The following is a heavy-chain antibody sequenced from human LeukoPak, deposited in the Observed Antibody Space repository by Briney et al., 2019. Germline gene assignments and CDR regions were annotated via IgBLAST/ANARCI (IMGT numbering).Heavy chain of an antibody. Sequence: PGGSLRLSCAASGFTFRSYWMHWVRQAPGKGLVWILRIRGGGSATSYADSVKGRFTISRDNAQNTLYLQMNSLRPEDTAVYYCASGVLAAMVPDYWGQGILVTVSS. CDR1: GFTFRSYW. CDR3: ASGVLAAMVPDY. V-gene: IGHV3-74*01. CDR2: IRGGGSAT. D-gene: IGHD5-18*01. J-gene: IGHJ4*02.